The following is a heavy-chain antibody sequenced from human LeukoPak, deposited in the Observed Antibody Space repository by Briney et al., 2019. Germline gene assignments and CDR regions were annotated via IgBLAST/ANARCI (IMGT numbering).Heavy chain of an antibody. Sequence: GGSLRLSCAASGFTFSSSDMHWVRQAPGKGLEWVSSISSSSSYIYYADSVKGRLTIYRDNAKNSLYMQMNSLRAEDTAVYYFARDLAQYCSSTSCYAVNYYYGMDVWGQGTTVTVSS. V-gene: IGHV3-21*01. CDR2: ISSSSSYI. D-gene: IGHD2-2*01. CDR1: GFTFSSSD. J-gene: IGHJ6*02. CDR3: ARDLAQYCSSTSCYAVNYYYGMDV.